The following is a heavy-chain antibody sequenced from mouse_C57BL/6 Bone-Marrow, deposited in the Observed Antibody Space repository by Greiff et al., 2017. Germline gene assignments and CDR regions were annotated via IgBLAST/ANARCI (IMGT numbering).Heavy chain of an antibody. D-gene: IGHD1-1*01. V-gene: IGHV1-78*01. CDR1: GYTFTDHT. CDR3: ARSEPITTVFYYYAMDY. CDR2: IYPRDGST. J-gene: IGHJ4*01. Sequence: VQLQQSDAELVKPGASVKISCKVSGYTFTDHTIHWMKQRPEQGLEWIGYIYPRDGSTKYNEKFKGKATLTADKSSSTAYMQLNSLTSEDTAVYFCARSEPITTVFYYYAMDYWGQGTSVTVSS.